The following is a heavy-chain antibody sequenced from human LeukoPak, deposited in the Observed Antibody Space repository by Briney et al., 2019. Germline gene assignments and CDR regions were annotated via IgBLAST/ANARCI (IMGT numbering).Heavy chain of an antibody. V-gene: IGHV4-4*02. Sequence: ASETLSLTCAVSGGSISSSNWWSWVRQPPGKGLEWIGEVYHSGSTNYNPSLKSRVTISVDKSKNQFSLKLSSVTAADTAVYYCARHGYYYGSGSYSSTWGQGTLVTVSS. D-gene: IGHD3-10*01. J-gene: IGHJ4*02. CDR1: GGSISSSNW. CDR3: ARHGYYYGSGSYSST. CDR2: VYHSGST.